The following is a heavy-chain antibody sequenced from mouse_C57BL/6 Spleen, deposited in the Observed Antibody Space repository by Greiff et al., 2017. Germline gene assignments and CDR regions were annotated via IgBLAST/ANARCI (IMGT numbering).Heavy chain of an antibody. CDR3: ATYGSSYLYAMDY. D-gene: IGHD1-1*01. Sequence: DVMLVESGGGLVKPGGSLKLSCAASGFTFSDYGMHWVRQAPEKGLEWVAYISSGSSTIYYADTVKGRFTISRDNAKNTLFLQMTSLRSEDTAMYYCATYGSSYLYAMDYWGQGTSVTVSS. J-gene: IGHJ4*01. V-gene: IGHV5-17*01. CDR1: GFTFSDYG. CDR2: ISSGSSTI.